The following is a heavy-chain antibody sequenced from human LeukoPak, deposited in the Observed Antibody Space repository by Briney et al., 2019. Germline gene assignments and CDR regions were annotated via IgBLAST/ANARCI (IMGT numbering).Heavy chain of an antibody. D-gene: IGHD6-19*01. CDR1: GGSISSRSYY. CDR2: IYYSGST. V-gene: IGHV4-39*07. Sequence: SQTLSPTCTVSGGSISSRSYYWGWIRQPPGKGLEWIGSIYYSGSTYYNPSLKSRVTISVDTSKNQFSLKLSSVTAADTAVYYCARLRAAVATTPTYYYYYYMDVWGKGTTVSIFS. J-gene: IGHJ6*03. CDR3: ARLRAAVATTPTYYYYYYMDV.